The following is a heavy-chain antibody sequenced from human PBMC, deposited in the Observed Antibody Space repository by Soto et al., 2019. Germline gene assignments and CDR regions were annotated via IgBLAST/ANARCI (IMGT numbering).Heavy chain of an antibody. V-gene: IGHV4-4*02. Sequence: PSETLSLTCAVSGGSISSSNWWSWVRQPPGKGLEWIGDIYYSGSTNYNPSLKSRVTMSVDTSKNQFSLNLSSVTGADTAVYYCARNPYTYGGFDYWGQGTLVTVSS. D-gene: IGHD5-18*01. CDR1: GGSISSSNW. J-gene: IGHJ4*02. CDR2: IYYSGST. CDR3: ARNPYTYGGFDY.